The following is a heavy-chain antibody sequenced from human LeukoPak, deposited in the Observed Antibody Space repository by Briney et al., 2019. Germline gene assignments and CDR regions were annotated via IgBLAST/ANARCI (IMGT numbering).Heavy chain of an antibody. CDR3: ARDAYCSGGGCYSGWFDP. CDR2: INHSGST. J-gene: IGHJ5*02. Sequence: TSETLSLTCAVYGGSFSGYYWSWIRQPPGKGLEWIGEINHSGSTNYNPSLKSRVTISVDTSKNQFSLKLSSVTAADTAVYYCARDAYCSGGGCYSGWFDPWGQGTLVTGSS. CDR1: GGSFSGYY. D-gene: IGHD2-15*01. V-gene: IGHV4-34*01.